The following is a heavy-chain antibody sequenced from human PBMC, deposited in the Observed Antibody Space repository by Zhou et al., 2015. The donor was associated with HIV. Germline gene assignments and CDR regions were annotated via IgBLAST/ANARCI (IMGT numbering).Heavy chain of an antibody. D-gene: IGHD2-21*02. Sequence: QVQLVQSGGEVKKPGASMKVSCKASGYPFSSYGLTWVRQVPGQGLEWMGWIYNGNTNYAQKLQGRVTMTTDTSTRTAYMELRSLRSDDTAVYYCARDRMETAVGYYNHYYGMDVWGQGTTVTVSS. CDR2: IYNGNT. CDR1: GYPFSSYG. V-gene: IGHV1-18*04. CDR3: ARDRMETAVGYYNHYYGMDV. J-gene: IGHJ6*02.